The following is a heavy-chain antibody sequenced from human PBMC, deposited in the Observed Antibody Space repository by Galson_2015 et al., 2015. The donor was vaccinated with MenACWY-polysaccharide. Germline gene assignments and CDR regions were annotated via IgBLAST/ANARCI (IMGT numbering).Heavy chain of an antibody. Sequence: SLRLSCAASGFTFSSYAMSWVRQAPGKGLEWVSAISGSGGSTYYADSVKDRFTISRDNSKNTLYLQMNSLRAEDTAVYYCAKSDSSGYYMPYFDYWGQGTLVTVSS. CDR3: AKSDSSGYYMPYFDY. CDR2: ISGSGGST. J-gene: IGHJ4*02. CDR1: GFTFSSYA. D-gene: IGHD3-22*01. V-gene: IGHV3-23*01.